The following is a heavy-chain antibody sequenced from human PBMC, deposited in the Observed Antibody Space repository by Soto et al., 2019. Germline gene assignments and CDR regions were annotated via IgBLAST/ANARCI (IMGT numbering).Heavy chain of an antibody. CDR3: ESRYYYGSGIYY. Sequence: QVQLQESGPGLVKPSGTLSLTCAVSGGSISSSNWWSWVRQTPGKGLEWMGEIHHSGSTNYNSALKDRGIISVDRCNSHCSLKLLSVTAADAAMYYCESRYYYGSGIYYWGQGTLVTVSS. D-gene: IGHD3-10*01. CDR2: IHHSGST. V-gene: IGHV4-4*02. CDR1: GGSISSSNW. J-gene: IGHJ4*02.